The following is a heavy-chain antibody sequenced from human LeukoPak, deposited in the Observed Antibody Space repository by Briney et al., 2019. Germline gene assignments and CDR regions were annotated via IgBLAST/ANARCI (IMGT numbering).Heavy chain of an antibody. CDR1: GFTFSSYA. CDR2: IYSGGNT. V-gene: IGHV3-53*01. J-gene: IGHJ4*02. CDR3: ARSGVIWTGIFDH. Sequence: GGSLRLSCAASGFTFSSYAMSWVRQAPGKGLEWVSVIYSGGNTYYADSVKGRFTISRDNSKNTLYLQINSLRAEDTAVYYCARSGVIWTGIFDHWGQGTLVTVSS. D-gene: IGHD3-3*01.